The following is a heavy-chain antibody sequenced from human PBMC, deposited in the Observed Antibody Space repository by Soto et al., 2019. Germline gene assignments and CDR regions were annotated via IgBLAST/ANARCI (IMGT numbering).Heavy chain of an antibody. J-gene: IGHJ4*02. CDR1: GGSISSYY. V-gene: IGHV4-59*01. D-gene: IGHD2-8*01. Sequence: QVQLQESGPGLVKPSETLSLTCTVSGGSISSYYWGWIRQPPGKGLEWIGYIYYSGSTNYNPSLKSRVTISVDTSKNQFSLKLSSVTAADTAVYYCARRYCTNGVCYFDYWGQGTLVTVSS. CDR3: ARRYCTNGVCYFDY. CDR2: IYYSGST.